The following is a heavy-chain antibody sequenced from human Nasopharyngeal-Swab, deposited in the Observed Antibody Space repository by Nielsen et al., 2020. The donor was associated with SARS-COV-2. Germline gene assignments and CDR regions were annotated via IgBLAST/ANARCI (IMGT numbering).Heavy chain of an antibody. Sequence: GESLKVSCAASGFTFSSYAMSWVRQAPGTGLEWVSAISGSGGSTYYADSVKGRFTISRDNSKNTLYLQMNSLRAEDTAVYYCAKALGSSGYYFFDYWGQGTLVTVSS. V-gene: IGHV3-23*01. CDR3: AKALGSSGYYFFDY. CDR1: GFTFSSYA. J-gene: IGHJ4*02. CDR2: ISGSGGST. D-gene: IGHD3-22*01.